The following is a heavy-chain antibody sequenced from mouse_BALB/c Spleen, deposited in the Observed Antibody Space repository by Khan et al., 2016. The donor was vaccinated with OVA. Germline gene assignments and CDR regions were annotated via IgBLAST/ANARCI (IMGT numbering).Heavy chain of an antibody. D-gene: IGHD1-2*01. CDR1: GFTFSDYY. J-gene: IGHJ3*01. CDR3: ARVDYGYGFAY. CDR2: IRKKASGYTT. V-gene: IGHV7-3*02. Sequence: EVELVESGGGLVEPGGSLRLSCATSGFTFSDYYMSWVRQPPGKALEWLGFIRKKASGYTTEYSASVKGRFTISRDNSQSLLYLHMNSLRAEDSATDYCARVDYGYGFAYWGQGTLVTVSA.